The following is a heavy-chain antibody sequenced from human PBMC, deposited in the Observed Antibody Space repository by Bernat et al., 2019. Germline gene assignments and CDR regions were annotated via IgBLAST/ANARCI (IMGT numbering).Heavy chain of an antibody. CDR2: ISGSGGST. D-gene: IGHD1-26*01. CDR1: GFTFSTYA. J-gene: IGHJ4*02. Sequence: EVQLLESGGGLVQPGGSLRLSCAASGFTFSTYAMSWVRQAPGKGLEWVSAISGSGGSTYYADSVKGRFTISRDNSKTTLYLQMSSLRAEDTAVYYCAKKPTSTGSHYHFDYWGQGTLVTVSS. V-gene: IGHV3-23*01. CDR3: AKKPTSTGSHYHFDY.